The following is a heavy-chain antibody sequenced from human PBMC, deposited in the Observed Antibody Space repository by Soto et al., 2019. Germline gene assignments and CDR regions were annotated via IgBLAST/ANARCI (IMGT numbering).Heavy chain of an antibody. Sequence: QVQLVQSGAEVKKPGASVKVSCKASGYTFTSYGVSWVRQAPGQGLEWMGWISTYNGNTHYAEKLQGRVTMTTDTSTTPANMELRSLRSDDTAVYYCARSNGIAAAGPPFDYWCQGTLVTVSS. CDR3: ARSNGIAAAGPPFDY. D-gene: IGHD6-13*01. J-gene: IGHJ4*02. CDR1: GYTFTSYG. V-gene: IGHV1-18*01. CDR2: ISTYNGNT.